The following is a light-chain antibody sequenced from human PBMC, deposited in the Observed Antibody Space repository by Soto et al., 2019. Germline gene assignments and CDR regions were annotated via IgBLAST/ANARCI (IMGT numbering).Light chain of an antibody. CDR2: DVS. Sequence: QSALTQPASVSGSPGQSITISCTGTSSDVGGYNYVSWYQQHRGKAPKLVIFDVSDRPSGVSNRFSGSKSGNTASLTISGLQAQDEADYYCSSYTSSSTRVFGTGTKLTVL. V-gene: IGLV2-14*01. CDR1: SSDVGGYNY. CDR3: SSYTSSSTRV. J-gene: IGLJ1*01.